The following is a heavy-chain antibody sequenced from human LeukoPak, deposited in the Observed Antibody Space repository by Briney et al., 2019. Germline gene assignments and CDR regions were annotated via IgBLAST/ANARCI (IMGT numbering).Heavy chain of an antibody. CDR1: GLIFDNYD. CDR3: AKGAAQDFGDYEGIYYYYYMDV. Sequence: GGSLRLSCAASGLIFDNYDMSWVGKAPGKGLEWVPSFIGGGGPTYYADSVNGRFTISRDTSKNTLYLQMNSLRVEDTALYYCAKGAAQDFGDYEGIYYYYYMDVWGKGTMVTIS. D-gene: IGHD4-17*01. J-gene: IGHJ6*03. V-gene: IGHV3-23*01. CDR2: FIGGGGPT.